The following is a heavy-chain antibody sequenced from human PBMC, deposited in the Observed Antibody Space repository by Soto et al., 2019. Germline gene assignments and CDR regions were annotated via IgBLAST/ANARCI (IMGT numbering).Heavy chain of an antibody. CDR2: IDRTGGT. Sequence: QVQLQQWGAGLLKPSETLSLTCAVYGGAFSDYYWSWLRQPPGKGLEWIGEIDRTGGTSYDPSLKSRVTISIETSKNQFSLTLTSVTAADTAIYYCAGGSSSAWELPFYWCQGDLVTVSS. CDR1: GGAFSDYY. D-gene: IGHD1-26*01. V-gene: IGHV4-34*01. CDR3: AGGSSSAWELPFY. J-gene: IGHJ4*02.